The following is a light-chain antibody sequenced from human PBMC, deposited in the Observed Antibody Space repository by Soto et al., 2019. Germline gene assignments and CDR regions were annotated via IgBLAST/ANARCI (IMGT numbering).Light chain of an antibody. J-gene: IGKJ1*01. V-gene: IGKV1-5*01. Sequence: DIQMTQSPSTLSASVGARAPITCRASQSISSWLAWYQQQPGKAPQLLIYDASSLESGVPSRFSGSGSGTEFTLTISSLQPDDFATYYCQQYNSYSAFGQGTKVDIK. CDR3: QQYNSYSA. CDR2: DAS. CDR1: QSISSW.